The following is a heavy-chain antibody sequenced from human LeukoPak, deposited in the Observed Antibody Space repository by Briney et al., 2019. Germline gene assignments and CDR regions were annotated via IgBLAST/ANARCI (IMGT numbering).Heavy chain of an antibody. CDR3: AKGVRITMVRGAFDI. CDR1: GFTFSSYG. V-gene: IGHV3-23*01. Sequence: PGGSLRLSCAASGFTFSSYGMSWVRQAPGKGLEWVSAISGSGGSTYYADSVKGRFTISRDNSKNTLYLQMNSLRAEDTALYYCAKGVRITMVRGAFDIWGQGTMVTVSS. D-gene: IGHD3-10*01. J-gene: IGHJ3*02. CDR2: ISGSGGST.